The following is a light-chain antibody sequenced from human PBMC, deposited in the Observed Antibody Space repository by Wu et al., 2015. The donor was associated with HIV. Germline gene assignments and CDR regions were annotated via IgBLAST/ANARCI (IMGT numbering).Light chain of an antibody. J-gene: IGKJ4*01. V-gene: IGKV3-20*01. CDR1: QSVSSSY. CDR3: HQYGSSPLT. CDR2: GAS. Sequence: EIVLTQSPGTLSLSPGERATLSCRASQSVSSSYLAWYQQKPGQAPRLLIYGASSRATGIPDRFSGSGSGTDFTLTISRLEPADFAVYYCHQYGSSPLTFGGGTKLEIK.